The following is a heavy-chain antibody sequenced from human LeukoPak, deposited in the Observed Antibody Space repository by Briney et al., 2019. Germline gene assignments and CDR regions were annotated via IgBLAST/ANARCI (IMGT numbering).Heavy chain of an antibody. V-gene: IGHV3-20*04. J-gene: IGHJ3*02. Sequence: GGVLRLSCAASGFTFDDYGMSWVRQAPGKGLEWVSGINWNGGSTGYADSVTRRFTIARDNAKNSLYLQMNSLRAEDTALYYCARAYYDILTGYRDDTFDIWGQGTMVTVSS. CDR1: GFTFDDYG. CDR3: ARAYYDILTGYRDDTFDI. CDR2: INWNGGST. D-gene: IGHD3-9*01.